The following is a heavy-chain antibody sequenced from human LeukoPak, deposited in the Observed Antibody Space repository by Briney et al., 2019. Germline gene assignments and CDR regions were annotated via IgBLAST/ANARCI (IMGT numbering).Heavy chain of an antibody. V-gene: IGHV4-34*01. Sequence: PSETLSLTCAVYGGSLSGSYWSWIRQPPGKGLEWIGEINHSGSANYNPSLKSRVTISVDTSKNQFSLKLSSVTAADTAVYYCARDQGRITIFGVAYNNWFDPWGQGTLVTVSS. CDR3: ARDQGRITIFGVAYNNWFDP. CDR1: GGSLSGSY. J-gene: IGHJ5*02. D-gene: IGHD3-3*01. CDR2: INHSGSA.